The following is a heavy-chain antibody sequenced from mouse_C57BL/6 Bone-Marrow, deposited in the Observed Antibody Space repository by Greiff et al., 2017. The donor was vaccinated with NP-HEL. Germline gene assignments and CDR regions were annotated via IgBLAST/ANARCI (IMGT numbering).Heavy chain of an antibody. CDR2: IDPENGDT. Sequence: VQLQQSGAELVRPGASVKLSCTASGFNIKDDYMHWVKQRPEQGLEWIGWIDPENGDTEYASKVQGKATITADTSSNTAYLQLSSLTAEDTAVYYCTTNDGDYWGQGTTLTVSS. CDR3: TTNDGDY. J-gene: IGHJ2*01. D-gene: IGHD2-12*01. CDR1: GFNIKDDY. V-gene: IGHV14-4*01.